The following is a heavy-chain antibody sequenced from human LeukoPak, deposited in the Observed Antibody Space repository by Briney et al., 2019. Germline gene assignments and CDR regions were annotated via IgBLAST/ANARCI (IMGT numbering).Heavy chain of an antibody. V-gene: IGHV3-53*01. Sequence: TGGSLRLSCAASGFTVSSNYMSWVRQAPGKGLEWVSVIYSGGSTYYADSVKGRFTISRDNSKNTLHLQMNSLRAEDTAVYYCARDLGFGESIQNYYMDVWGKGTTVTGSS. CDR3: ARDLGFGESIQNYYMDV. CDR2: IYSGGST. D-gene: IGHD3-10*01. CDR1: GFTVSSNY. J-gene: IGHJ6*03.